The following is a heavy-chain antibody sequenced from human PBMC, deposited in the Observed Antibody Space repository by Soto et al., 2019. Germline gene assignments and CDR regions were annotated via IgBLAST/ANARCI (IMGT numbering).Heavy chain of an antibody. J-gene: IGHJ4*02. CDR2: IYYSGST. D-gene: IGHD3-9*01. CDR1: GGSTSSGDYY. V-gene: IGHV4-30-4*02. CDR3: ARETNYDILTGYRPVGY. Sequence: SDTLSLTSTDSGGSTSSGDYYWSWIRQPPGKGLEWIGYIYYSGSTYYNPSLKSRVTISVDTSKNQFSLKLSSVTAADTAVYYCARETNYDILTGYRPVGYWGQGTLVTVSS.